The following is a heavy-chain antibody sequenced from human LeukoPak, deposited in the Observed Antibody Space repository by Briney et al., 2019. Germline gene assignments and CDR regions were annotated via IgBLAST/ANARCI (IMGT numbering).Heavy chain of an antibody. CDR2: IYTNGST. V-gene: IGHV4-4*07. J-gene: IGHJ4*02. CDR1: GGSINTYY. Sequence: PSETLSLTCTVSGGSINTYYWHWIRQPAGKGLEWIGRIYTNGSTNYNPSLKSRVSISIDKSKNQFSLRLSSVTAADTAVYYCARGNSSSSCDYWGQGTLVTVSS. CDR3: ARGNSSSSCDY. D-gene: IGHD6-6*01.